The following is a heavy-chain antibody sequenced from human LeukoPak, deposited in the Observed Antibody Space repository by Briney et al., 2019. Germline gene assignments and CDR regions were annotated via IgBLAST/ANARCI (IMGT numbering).Heavy chain of an antibody. CDR3: AKQVMSGYYRGFGDY. J-gene: IGHJ4*02. V-gene: IGHV3-21*04. CDR1: GFTFSSYS. Sequence: PGGSLRLSCAASGFTFSSYSMNWVRQAPGKGLEWVSSISSSSSYIYYADSVKGRFTISRDNAKNSLYLQMNSLRAEDTAVYFCAKQVMSGYYRGFGDYWGQGTLVTVSS. CDR2: ISSSSSYI. D-gene: IGHD3-3*01.